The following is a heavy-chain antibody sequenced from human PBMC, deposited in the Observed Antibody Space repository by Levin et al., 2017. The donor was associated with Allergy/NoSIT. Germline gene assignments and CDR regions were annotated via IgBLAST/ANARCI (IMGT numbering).Heavy chain of an antibody. CDR3: ATDFLAY. J-gene: IGHJ4*02. Sequence: GESLKISCVASGFTFSNFWMSWVRQAPGKGLEWVANVKQDGSDKYYVDSVKCRFTISRDNAKNSLSLQMDSLRAEDTAVYYCATDFLAYWGQGTPVTVSS. D-gene: IGHD3/OR15-3a*01. CDR2: VKQDGSDK. V-gene: IGHV3-7*01. CDR1: GFTFSNFW.